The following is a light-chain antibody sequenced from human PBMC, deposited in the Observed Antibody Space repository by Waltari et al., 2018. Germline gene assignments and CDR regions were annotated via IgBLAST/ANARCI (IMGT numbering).Light chain of an antibody. Sequence: TVVIPEPSWSVSSGGAVKLTCACSSGSLSSSSYAICYQQRPGPIPRTRVDKANIRSAGGPDRFSGSVLGNKSVLIITGAQAEDESTYYCLLYMGSGIWVFGGGTKLTVL. V-gene: IGLV8-61*01. CDR2: KAN. CDR3: LLYMGSGIWV. J-gene: IGLJ3*02. CDR1: SGSLSSSSY.